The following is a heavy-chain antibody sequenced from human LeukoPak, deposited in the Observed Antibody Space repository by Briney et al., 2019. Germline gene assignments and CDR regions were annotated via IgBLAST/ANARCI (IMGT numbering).Heavy chain of an antibody. Sequence: SETLSLTCAVYGGSFNAYYWTWIRQTPGKGLEWIGEINHSGNTNYNPSLESRVTISADTSKNRFSLNLGSVTAADTAIYYCARGLRFIQGPGHYYMDVWGKGTTVTVSS. J-gene: IGHJ6*03. CDR3: ARGLRFIQGPGHYYMDV. CDR1: GGSFNAYY. CDR2: INHSGNT. V-gene: IGHV4-34*01. D-gene: IGHD3-16*02.